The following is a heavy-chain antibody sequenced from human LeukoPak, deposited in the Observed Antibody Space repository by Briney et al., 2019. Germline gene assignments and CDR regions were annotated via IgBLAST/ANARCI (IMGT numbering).Heavy chain of an antibody. CDR3: ARDSSSWGDYYYGMDV. CDR1: GYTFTGYY. Sequence: ASVKVSCAASGYTFTGYYMNWVRQAPGQGLEWVGSINPNSGDTNYAQTFKGRFTMTRDKANSTAYLELSSLTADDTAVYYCARDSSSWGDYYYGMDVWGQGTTVTVSS. V-gene: IGHV1-2*02. CDR2: INPNSGDT. D-gene: IGHD6-13*01. J-gene: IGHJ6*02.